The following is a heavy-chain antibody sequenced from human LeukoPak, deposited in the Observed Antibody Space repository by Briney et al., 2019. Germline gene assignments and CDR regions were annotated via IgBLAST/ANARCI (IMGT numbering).Heavy chain of an antibody. J-gene: IGHJ5*02. CDR3: ARDDDSSGYYYDWFDP. V-gene: IGHV3-48*04. Sequence: GGSLRLSCAASGFTFDDYGMGWVRQAPGKGLEWVSYISSSGSTIYYADSVKGRFTISRDNAKNSLCLQMNSLRAEDTAVYYCARDDDSSGYYYDWFDPWGQGTLVTVSS. CDR1: GFTFDDYG. D-gene: IGHD3-22*01. CDR2: ISSSGSTI.